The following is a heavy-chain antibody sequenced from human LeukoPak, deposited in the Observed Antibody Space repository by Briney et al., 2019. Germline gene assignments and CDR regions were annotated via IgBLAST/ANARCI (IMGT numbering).Heavy chain of an antibody. D-gene: IGHD5-24*01. J-gene: IGHJ4*02. Sequence: GGSLRLSCAASGFTFSSYWMRWVRQAPGKGLVWVSRINTGGSTTDYADSVKGRFTISRDNAKNTLYLQMDSLRAEDTAVYYCSRDLRGRDDYWGQGILVIVSS. CDR1: GFTFSSYW. V-gene: IGHV3-74*01. CDR3: SRDLRGRDDY. CDR2: INTGGSTT.